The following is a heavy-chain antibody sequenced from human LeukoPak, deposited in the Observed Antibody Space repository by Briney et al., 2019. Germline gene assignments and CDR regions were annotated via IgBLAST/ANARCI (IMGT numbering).Heavy chain of an antibody. V-gene: IGHV3-53*01. Sequence: QSGGSLRLSCAASGFTVSSNYMSWVRQAPGKGLEWVSVIYSGGSTYYADSVKGRFTISRDNSKNTLYLQMNSLRAEDTAVYYCESGSESYRTPYYYMDVWGTGTTVTVSS. CDR3: ESGSESYRTPYYYMDV. J-gene: IGHJ6*03. D-gene: IGHD3-10*01. CDR2: IYSGGST. CDR1: GFTVSSNY.